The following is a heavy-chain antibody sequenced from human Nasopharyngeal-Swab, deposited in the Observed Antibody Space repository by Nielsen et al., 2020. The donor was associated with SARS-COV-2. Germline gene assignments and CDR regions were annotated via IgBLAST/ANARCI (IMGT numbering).Heavy chain of an antibody. Sequence: SLKISCAASGFTFDDYAMHWVRQAPGKGLEWVSGISWNSGSIGYADSVKGRFTISRDNAKNSLYLQMNSLRAGDTALYYCAKDTSSSWYVGWFDPWGQGTLVTVSS. V-gene: IGHV3-9*01. CDR1: GFTFDDYA. D-gene: IGHD6-13*01. CDR2: ISWNSGSI. CDR3: AKDTSSSWYVGWFDP. J-gene: IGHJ5*02.